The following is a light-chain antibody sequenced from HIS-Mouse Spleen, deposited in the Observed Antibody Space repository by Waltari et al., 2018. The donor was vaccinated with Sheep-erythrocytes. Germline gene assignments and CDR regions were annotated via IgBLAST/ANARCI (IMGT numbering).Light chain of an antibody. CDR3: YSTDSSGNHWV. CDR1: ALPKNY. J-gene: IGLJ3*02. CDR2: EDS. Sequence: SYELTQPPSVSVSPGQTARITCSGAALPKNYASWYQQKSGQAPVLVIYEDSKRPSGIPERFSGSTSGTMATLTISGAQVEDEADYYCYSTDSSGNHWVFGGGTKLTVL. V-gene: IGLV3-10*01.